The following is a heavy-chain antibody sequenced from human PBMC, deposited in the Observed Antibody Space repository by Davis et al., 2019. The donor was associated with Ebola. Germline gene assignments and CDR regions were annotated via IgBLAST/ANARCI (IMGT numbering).Heavy chain of an antibody. V-gene: IGHV3-7*01. D-gene: IGHD3-3*01. CDR3: ANLEWVNPDY. CDR1: GFTFSRSW. Sequence: PGGSLRLSCVASGFTFSRSWMNWVRQAPGQGLEWVASIKEDGSEKYHVHSVEGRFTISRDNAKNSLYLQMSSLRAEDSAVYYRANLEWVNPDYWGQGVLVSVSS. J-gene: IGHJ4*02. CDR2: IKEDGSEK.